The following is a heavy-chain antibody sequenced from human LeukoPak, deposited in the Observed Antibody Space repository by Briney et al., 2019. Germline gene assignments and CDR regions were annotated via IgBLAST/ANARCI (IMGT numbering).Heavy chain of an antibody. J-gene: IGHJ6*03. Sequence: SETLSLTCTVSGGSISSYYWKWLRQPPGKGLEWIGYIYYSGSTNYNPSLKRRVTISVHTSKNQFSLKLSSVTAADTAVYYCARVVRGVIAVSYYYMDVWGKGTTVTISS. D-gene: IGHD3-10*01. V-gene: IGHV4-59*01. CDR3: ARVVRGVIAVSYYYMDV. CDR2: IYYSGST. CDR1: GGSISSYY.